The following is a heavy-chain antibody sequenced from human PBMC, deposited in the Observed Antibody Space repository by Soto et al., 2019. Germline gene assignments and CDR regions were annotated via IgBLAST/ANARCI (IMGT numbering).Heavy chain of an antibody. CDR1: GYAFTNYA. D-gene: IGHD1-26*01. CDR2: ISPYNDNS. Sequence: QVQMVQSGPEVKKPGASVKVSCKSSGYAFTNYAVTWVRQAPGQGLEWMGWISPYNDNSYSAQKFQGRVTMTTETSSTTAFLELRRLTSDDTAVYYCSREGGNIGTSDYGGQGTPVSASS. CDR3: SREGGNIGTSDY. J-gene: IGHJ4*02. V-gene: IGHV1-18*01.